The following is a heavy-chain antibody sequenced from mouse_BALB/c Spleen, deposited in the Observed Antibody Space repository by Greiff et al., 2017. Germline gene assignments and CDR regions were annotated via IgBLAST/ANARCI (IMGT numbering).Heavy chain of an antibody. J-gene: IGHJ4*01. CDR2: ISYSGST. D-gene: IGHD1-2*01. V-gene: IGHV3-2*02. CDR3: ARDGGLYAMDY. CDR1: GYSITSDYA. Sequence: VQLQQSGPGLVKPSQSLSLTCTVTGYSITSDYAWNWIRQFPGNKLEWMGYISYSGSTSYNPSLKSRISITRDTSKNQFFLQLNSVTTEDTATYYCARDGGLYAMDYWGQGTSVTVSS.